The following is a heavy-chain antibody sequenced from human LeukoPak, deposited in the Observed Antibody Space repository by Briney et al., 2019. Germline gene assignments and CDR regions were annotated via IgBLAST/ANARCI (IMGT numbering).Heavy chain of an antibody. CDR2: IYYSGST. V-gene: IGHV4-59*01. CDR3: AGGEVIAAAAAAFDY. CDR1: GGSISSYD. J-gene: IGHJ4*02. Sequence: PSETLSLTCTVSGGSISSYDWSWIRQPPGKGLEGIGYIYYSGSTNYNPSLKSRVTISVDTSKNQFSLKLSSVTAADTAVYYCAGGEVIAAAAAAFDYWGQGTLVTVSS. D-gene: IGHD6-13*01.